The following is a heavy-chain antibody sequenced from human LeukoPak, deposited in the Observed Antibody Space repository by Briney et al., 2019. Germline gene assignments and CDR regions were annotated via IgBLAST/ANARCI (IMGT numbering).Heavy chain of an antibody. CDR3: ARGSTYYYGSGVH. V-gene: IGHV3-21*01. CDR2: ISSSSSYI. J-gene: IGHJ4*02. CDR1: GFTFSSYS. D-gene: IGHD3-10*01. Sequence: GGSLRLSCAASGFTFSSYSMNWVRQAPGKGLEWVSSISSSSSYIYYADSVKGRFTISRDNAKNSLYLQMNSPRAEDTAVYYCARGSTYYYGSGVHWGQGTLVTVSS.